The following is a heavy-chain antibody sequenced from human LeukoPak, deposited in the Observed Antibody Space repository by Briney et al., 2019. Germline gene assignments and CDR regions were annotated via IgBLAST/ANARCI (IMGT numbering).Heavy chain of an antibody. CDR2: INSDGSTT. V-gene: IGHV3-74*01. D-gene: IGHD3-3*01. J-gene: IGHJ4*02. Sequence: GGSLRLSCAASGFTFSSYWMHWVRQAPGKGLVWVSRINSDGSTTSYADSVKGRFTISRDNAKNSLYLQMNSLRAEDTAVYYCAGLSGYRYFDHWGQGTLVTVSS. CDR3: AGLSGYRYFDH. CDR1: GFTFSSYW.